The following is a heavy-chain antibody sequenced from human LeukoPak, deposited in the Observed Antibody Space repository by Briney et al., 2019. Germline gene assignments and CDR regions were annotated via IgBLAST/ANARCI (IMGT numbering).Heavy chain of an antibody. D-gene: IGHD6-6*01. CDR3: ARGGIAARGFDP. J-gene: IGHJ5*02. CDR2: INHSGST. CDR1: GGSFSGYY. V-gene: IGHV4-34*01. Sequence: SETLSLTCAVHGGSFSGYYWSWIRQPPGKGLEWIGEINHSGSTNYNPSLKSRVTISVDTSKNQFSLKLSSVTAADTAVYYCARGGIAARGFDPWGQGTLVTVSS.